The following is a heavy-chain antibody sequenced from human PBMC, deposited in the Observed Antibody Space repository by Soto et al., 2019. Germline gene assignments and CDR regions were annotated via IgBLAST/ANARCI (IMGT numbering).Heavy chain of an antibody. V-gene: IGHV3-21*01. CDR1: GFSFSNYN. J-gene: IGHJ4*02. CDR2: ISSSSTYI. Sequence: GGSLTLSCAASGFSFSNYNMNWVRQAPGRGLEWVSSISSSSTYIYYADSVKGRYTISRDNAKNSLYVQMTSLRAEHTAGYFCARVGEYQLLYSGPLDYWGQGTRVTVAA. CDR3: ARVGEYQLLYSGPLDY. D-gene: IGHD2-2*02.